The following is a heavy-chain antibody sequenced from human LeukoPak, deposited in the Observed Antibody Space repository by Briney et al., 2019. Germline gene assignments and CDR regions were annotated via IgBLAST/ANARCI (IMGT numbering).Heavy chain of an antibody. CDR3: ARRSEYCSSTSCYVDY. CDR1: GYTFTSYG. Sequence: GASVKVSCKASGYTFTSYGISWVRQAPGQGLEWMGWINTNTGNPTYAQGFTGRFVFSLDTSVSTAYLQISSLKAEDTAVYYCARRSEYCSSTSCYVDYWGQGTLVTVSS. CDR2: INTNTGNP. D-gene: IGHD2-2*01. V-gene: IGHV7-4-1*02. J-gene: IGHJ4*02.